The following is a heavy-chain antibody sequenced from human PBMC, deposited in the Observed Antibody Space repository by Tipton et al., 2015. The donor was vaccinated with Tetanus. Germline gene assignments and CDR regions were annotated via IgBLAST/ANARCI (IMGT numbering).Heavy chain of an antibody. CDR1: GDSVSSNSAA. D-gene: IGHD6-13*01. V-gene: IGHV6-1*01. CDR3: ARDRQQLVRDGGYAFDI. J-gene: IGHJ3*02. Sequence: GLVKPSQTLSLTCAISGDSVSSNSAAWNWIRQSPSRGLEWLGRTYYRSKWYNDYAVSVKSQITINPDTSKNQFSLQLNSVTPEDTAVYYCARDRQQLVRDGGYAFDIWGQGTMVTVSS. CDR2: TYYRSKWYN.